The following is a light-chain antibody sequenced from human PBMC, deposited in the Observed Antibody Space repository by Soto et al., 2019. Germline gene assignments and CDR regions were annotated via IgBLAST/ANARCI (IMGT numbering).Light chain of an antibody. Sequence: DIQMTQSPSTLSASVGDRVTITCRASQSISSWLAWYQQKPGKAPKLLIYDASSLESGVPSRFSGSGSGTEFSLTIRSLRPDDFASYYCQQYDYSRTFGQGTKVDI. CDR3: QQYDYSRT. V-gene: IGKV1-5*01. CDR1: QSISSW. CDR2: DAS. J-gene: IGKJ1*01.